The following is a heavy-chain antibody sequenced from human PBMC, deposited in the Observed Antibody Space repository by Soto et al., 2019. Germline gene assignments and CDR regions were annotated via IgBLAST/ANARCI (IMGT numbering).Heavy chain of an antibody. CDR3: AGSQHIVVVVAATPSGMDV. V-gene: IGHV1-69*01. CDR1: GGTFSSYA. CDR2: IIPIFGTA. D-gene: IGHD2-15*01. J-gene: IGHJ6*02. Sequence: QVQLVQSGAEVKKPGSSVKVSCKASGGTFSSYAISWVRQAPGQGLEWLGGIIPIFGTANYAQKFQGRLTSTAYESTITAYIELSSLRSEDTAVYYCAGSQHIVVVVAATPSGMDVCGQGTTVTVSS.